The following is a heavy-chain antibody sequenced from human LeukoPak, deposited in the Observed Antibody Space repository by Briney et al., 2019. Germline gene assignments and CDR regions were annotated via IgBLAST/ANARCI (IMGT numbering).Heavy chain of an antibody. CDR2: ISYDGSNK. J-gene: IGHJ4*02. Sequence: GGSLRLSCAASGFTFSSYGMHWVRQAPGKGLEGVAVISYDGSNKYYADSVKGRFTISRDNSKNTLYLQMNSLRTEDTAVYYCAKGYCGGDCPIDYWGQGTLVTVSS. CDR1: GFTFSSYG. D-gene: IGHD2-21*02. CDR3: AKGYCGGDCPIDY. V-gene: IGHV3-30*18.